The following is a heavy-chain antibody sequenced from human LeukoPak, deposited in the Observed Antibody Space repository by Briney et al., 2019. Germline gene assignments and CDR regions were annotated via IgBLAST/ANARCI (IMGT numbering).Heavy chain of an antibody. J-gene: IGHJ4*02. Sequence: SETLSLTCAVYGGSFSGYYWSWIRQPPGKGLEWIGEINHSGSTNYNPSLKSRVTISVDTSKNPFSLKLSSVTAADTAVYYCASYSSSWAPRHFDYWGQGTLVTVSS. CDR3: ASYSSSWAPRHFDY. D-gene: IGHD6-13*01. CDR1: GGSFSGYY. V-gene: IGHV4-34*01. CDR2: INHSGST.